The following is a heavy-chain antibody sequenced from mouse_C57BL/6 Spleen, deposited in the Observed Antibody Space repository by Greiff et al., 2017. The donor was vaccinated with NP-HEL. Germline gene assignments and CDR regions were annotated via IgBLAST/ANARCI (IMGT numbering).Heavy chain of an antibody. D-gene: IGHD2-5*01. CDR1: GYAFSSYW. J-gene: IGHJ2*01. Sequence: VQLQQSGAELVKPGASVKISCKASGYAFSSYWMNWVKQRPGKGLEWIGQIYPGDGDTNYNGKFKGKATLTADKSSSTAYMQLSSLTSEDSAVYFCARKAAYYSNHGDYFDYWGQGTTLTVSS. CDR2: IYPGDGDT. CDR3: ARKAAYYSNHGDYFDY. V-gene: IGHV1-80*01.